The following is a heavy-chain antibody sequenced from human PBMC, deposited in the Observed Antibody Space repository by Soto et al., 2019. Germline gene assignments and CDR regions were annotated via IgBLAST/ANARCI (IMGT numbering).Heavy chain of an antibody. CDR3: ARVIAASGTSYYFDY. J-gene: IGHJ4*02. D-gene: IGHD6-25*01. V-gene: IGHV4-39*07. CDR1: GGSIRSDDYY. CDR2: VSYSGST. Sequence: SETLSLTCTVSGGSIRSDDYYWGWIRQPPGKGLEWIGSVSYSGSTYYNPSLKSRATISVDTSKRQFSLKLSSVTAPDTAVYYCARVIAASGTSYYFDYWGQGTVVTVSS.